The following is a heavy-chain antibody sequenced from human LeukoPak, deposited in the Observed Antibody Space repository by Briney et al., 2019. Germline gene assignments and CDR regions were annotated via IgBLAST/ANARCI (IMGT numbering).Heavy chain of an antibody. CDR1: GGSFSGYY. D-gene: IGHD2-15*01. J-gene: IGHJ4*02. CDR2: INHSGST. Sequence: SETLSLTCAVYGGSFSGYYWSWIRQPPGKGLEWIGEINHSGSTNYNPSLKSRVTMSVDTSKNQFSLNLRSVTAADTAVYYCARYCSGGDCYSKALDYWGQGILVTVSS. CDR3: ARYCSGGDCYSKALDY. V-gene: IGHV4-34*10.